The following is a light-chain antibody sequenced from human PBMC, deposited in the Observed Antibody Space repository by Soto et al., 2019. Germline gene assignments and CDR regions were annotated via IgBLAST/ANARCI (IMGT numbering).Light chain of an antibody. CDR1: TSDFAYYDL. J-gene: IGLJ2*01. CDR3: CTYAGHVPK. Sequence: QSVLTQPASVSGSPGQSITISCAGTTSDFAYYDLVSWYQQHPGRAPKLLIYEVDKRPSGISVRFSGSKSGATASLTISGLLAEDEAFYFCCTYAGHVPKFGGGTKLTVL. CDR2: EVD. V-gene: IGLV2-23*02.